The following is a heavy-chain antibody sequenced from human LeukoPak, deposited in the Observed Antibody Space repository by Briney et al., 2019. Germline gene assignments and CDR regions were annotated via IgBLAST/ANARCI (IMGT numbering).Heavy chain of an antibody. J-gene: IGHJ3*02. Sequence: PGRSLRLSCAASGFTFSSYGMHWVRQAPGKGLEWVAVISYDGSNKYYADSVKGRFTISRDNSKNTLYLQMNSLRAEDTAVYYCARGSGDSSGYYADAFDIWGQGTMVTVSS. CDR1: GFTFSSYG. D-gene: IGHD3-22*01. CDR2: ISYDGSNK. V-gene: IGHV3-30*03. CDR3: ARGSGDSSGYYADAFDI.